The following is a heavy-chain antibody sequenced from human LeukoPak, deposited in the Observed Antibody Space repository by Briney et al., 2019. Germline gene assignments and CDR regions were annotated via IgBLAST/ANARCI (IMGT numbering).Heavy chain of an antibody. V-gene: IGHV3-30*03. CDR3: ARDSLYGSGTQGDY. CDR1: GFTFSSFA. J-gene: IGHJ4*02. CDR2: ISYDGSNE. D-gene: IGHD3-10*01. Sequence: GGSLRLSCAASGFTFSSFAMTWVRQAPGKGLEWVAVISYDGSNEYYADSVKGRFTISRDTSKNTLYLQMNSLRAEDTAVYYCARDSLYGSGTQGDYWGQGTLVTVSS.